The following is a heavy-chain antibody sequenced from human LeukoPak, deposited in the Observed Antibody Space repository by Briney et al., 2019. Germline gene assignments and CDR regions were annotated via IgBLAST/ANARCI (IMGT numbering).Heavy chain of an antibody. Sequence: GGSLRLSCAASGSTFSNYWMSWVRQAPGKGLEWVAIIKQDGSEKYSVDSVKGRFIISRDNAKNSLYLQMNRLRVEDTALYYCARDSLEYTTSSAAYWGQGALVTVSS. CDR3: ARDSLEYTTSSAAY. CDR2: IKQDGSEK. CDR1: GSTFSNYW. D-gene: IGHD6-13*01. J-gene: IGHJ4*02. V-gene: IGHV3-7*01.